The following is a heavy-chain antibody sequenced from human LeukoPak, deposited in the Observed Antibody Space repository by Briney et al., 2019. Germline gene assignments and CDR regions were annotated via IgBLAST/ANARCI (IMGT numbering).Heavy chain of an antibody. CDR2: IGSNGGTK. CDR3: AREYCTSNNLYSWGLGY. V-gene: IGHV3-64*02. J-gene: IGHJ4*02. Sequence: GGSLRLSCAASGFSFNTYTLRWVRKAQGQGLDYVSGIGSNGGTKYYADSVQGRLTISRDNFTNTVYLQMVSLRTEDMAVDYCAREYCTSNNLYSWGLGYWGQGTLVTVSS. CDR1: GFSFNTYT. D-gene: IGHD2-8*01.